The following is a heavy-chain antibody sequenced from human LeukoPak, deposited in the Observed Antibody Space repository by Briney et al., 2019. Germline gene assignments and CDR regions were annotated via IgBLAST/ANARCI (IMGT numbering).Heavy chain of an antibody. J-gene: IGHJ6*02. V-gene: IGHV1-69*13. CDR2: IIPIFGTA. Sequence: SVKVSCKASGGTFSSYAISWVRQAPGQGLEWMGGIIPIFGTANYAQKFQGRVTITADESTSTAYMELSSLRSEDTAVYYCARDHRLWFGELLHYYYGMDVRGQGTTVTVSS. CDR3: ARDHRLWFGELLHYYYGMDV. CDR1: GGTFSSYA. D-gene: IGHD3-10*01.